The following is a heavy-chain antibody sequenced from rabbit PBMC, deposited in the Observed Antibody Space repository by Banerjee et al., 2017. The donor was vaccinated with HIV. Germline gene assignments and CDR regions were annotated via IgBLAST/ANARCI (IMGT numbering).Heavy chain of an antibody. CDR1: GFDLSSYYY. V-gene: IGHV1S45*01. J-gene: IGHJ4*01. D-gene: IGHD6-1*01. CDR2: INTGSGST. CDR3: AVDANDSYEDYFSL. Sequence: QEQLEESGGDLVKPEGSLTLTCTASGFDLSSYYYVCWVRQAPGKGLEWIGYINTGSGSTDYASWAKGRFTISRTSSTTVTLQMTSLTAADTATYFCAVDANDSYEDYFSLWGQGTLVTVS.